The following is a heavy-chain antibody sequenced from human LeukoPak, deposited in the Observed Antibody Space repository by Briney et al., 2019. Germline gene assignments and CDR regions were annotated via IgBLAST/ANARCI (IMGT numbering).Heavy chain of an antibody. Sequence: PSETVSLTCTVSGGSISSYYWSWIRQPPGKGLEWIGYIYYSGSTNYNPSLKSRVTISVDTSKNQFSLKLSSVTAADTAVYYCAREMATIGEFDYWGQGTLVTVSS. J-gene: IGHJ4*02. V-gene: IGHV4-59*01. CDR2: IYYSGST. CDR1: GGSISSYY. D-gene: IGHD5-24*01. CDR3: AREMATIGEFDY.